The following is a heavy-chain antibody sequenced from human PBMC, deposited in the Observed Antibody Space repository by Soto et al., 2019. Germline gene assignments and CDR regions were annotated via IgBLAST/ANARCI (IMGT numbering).Heavy chain of an antibody. CDR1: GGSISSSNYY. J-gene: IGHJ5*02. CDR3: ARDPETRNIVVVVAAHSQGFDP. CDR2: IYYSGNT. V-gene: IGHV4-39*07. D-gene: IGHD2-15*01. Sequence: SETLSLTCSVSGGSISSSNYYWAWIRQPPGKGLEWIGSIYYSGNTYYNPSLKSRTAMSVDTSKNQFSLKLSSVTAADTAVYYCARDPETRNIVVVVAAHSQGFDPWGQGTLVTVSS.